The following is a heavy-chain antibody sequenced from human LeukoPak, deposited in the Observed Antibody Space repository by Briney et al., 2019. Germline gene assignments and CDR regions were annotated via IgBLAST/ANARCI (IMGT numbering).Heavy chain of an antibody. J-gene: IGHJ4*02. V-gene: IGHV5-51*01. CDR2: IYPGDSDT. CDR3: ARTYCGGDCYYSFFDY. D-gene: IGHD2-21*02. CDR1: GYSFTSYW. Sequence: GESLKISCKGSGYSFTSYWIGWVRQMPGKGLEGMGIIYPGDSDTRYSPSFQGQVTISADKSISTAYLQWSSLKASDTAMYYCARTYCGGDCYYSFFDYWGQGTLVTVSS.